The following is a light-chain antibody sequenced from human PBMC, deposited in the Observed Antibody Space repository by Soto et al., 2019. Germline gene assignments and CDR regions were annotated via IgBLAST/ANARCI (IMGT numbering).Light chain of an antibody. Sequence: QLVLTQPASVSGSPGQSITISCTGTSSDVGGYNYVSWYQQHPGKAPKLMIYDVSYRPSGVSNRFSGSKSGNTASLTISGLQGEDEADYYCSSYTSTSTLVVFGGGTKLTVL. CDR1: SSDVGGYNY. CDR3: SSYTSTSTLVV. CDR2: DVS. J-gene: IGLJ2*01. V-gene: IGLV2-14*03.